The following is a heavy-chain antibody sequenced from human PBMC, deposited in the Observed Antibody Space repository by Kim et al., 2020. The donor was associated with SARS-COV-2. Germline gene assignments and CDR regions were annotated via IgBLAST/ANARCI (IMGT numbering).Heavy chain of an antibody. CDR3: ARPLTVAAFEYGMDV. D-gene: IGHD3-9*01. J-gene: IGHJ6*02. V-gene: IGHV5-51*07. CDR1: GYSFTSYW. Sequence: GESLKISCKGSGYSFTSYWIGWVHQMPGKGLEWMGIIYPGDSDTRYSPSFQGQVTISADKSISTAYLQWSSLKASDTAMYYCARPLTVAAFEYGMDVWGQGTTVTVSS. CDR2: IYPGDSDT.